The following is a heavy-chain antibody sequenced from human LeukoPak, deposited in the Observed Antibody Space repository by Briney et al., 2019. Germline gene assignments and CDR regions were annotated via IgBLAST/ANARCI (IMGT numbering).Heavy chain of an antibody. J-gene: IGHJ4*02. D-gene: IGHD5-18*01. CDR3: VGRTPHSYGHNFDY. CDR2: INSDGSST. CDR1: GFTLSSYW. V-gene: IGHV3-74*01. Sequence: PGGSLRLPCAASGFTLSSYWMHWVRQAPGKGLVWVSRINSDGSSTSYADSVKGRFTISRDNAKNTLYLQMNRLRSEYTAVYNCVGRTPHSYGHNFDYCVQGTLVTVSS.